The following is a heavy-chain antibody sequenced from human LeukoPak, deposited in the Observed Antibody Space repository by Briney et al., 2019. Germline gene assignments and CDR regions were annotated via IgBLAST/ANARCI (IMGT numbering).Heavy chain of an antibody. V-gene: IGHV3-74*01. CDR3: ARDLPHNWFDP. CDR1: GIAFSNHW. Sequence: GGSLRLSCAASGIAFSNHWMHWVRQAPGKGLEWVSWINNDGSYAVYADSVRARFTISRDNAKNTLYLQMNSLRPEDTAVYYCARDLPHNWFDPWGQGTLVTVSS. CDR2: INNDGSYA. J-gene: IGHJ5*02.